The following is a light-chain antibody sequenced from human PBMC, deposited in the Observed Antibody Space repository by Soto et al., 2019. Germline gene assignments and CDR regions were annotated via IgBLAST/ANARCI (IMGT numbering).Light chain of an antibody. CDR1: SSNIGSNY. V-gene: IGLV1-51*01. CDR2: DND. CDR3: GTWDNSLSAV. J-gene: IGLJ2*01. Sequence: QSVLTQPPSVSAAPGQKVTISCSGSSSNIGSNYVSWYQQLPGTAPKLLIYDNDKRPSGIPDRFSGSQSGTSATLGITGLQTGDEADYYCGTWDNSLSAVFGGGTKLTVL.